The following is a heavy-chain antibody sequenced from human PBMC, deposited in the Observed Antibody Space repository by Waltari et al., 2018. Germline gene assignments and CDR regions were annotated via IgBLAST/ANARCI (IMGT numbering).Heavy chain of an antibody. J-gene: IGHJ5*01. CDR3: ARDPGGFDRRFDS. D-gene: IGHD3-16*01. Sequence: QLQLQESGSGLVKPSQTLSLTCAVSGASVSLGGHSGNWIRLPPGRGLEWIGYINDSGSTYYNPTLKSRVTISIDSSRNQFSLKLTSVTAADTAVYYCARDPGGFDRRFDSWGQGILVTVSS. V-gene: IGHV4-30-2*01. CDR1: GASVSLGGHS. CDR2: INDSGST.